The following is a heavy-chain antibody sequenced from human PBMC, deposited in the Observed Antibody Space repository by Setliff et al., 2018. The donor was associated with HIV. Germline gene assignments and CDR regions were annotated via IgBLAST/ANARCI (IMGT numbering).Heavy chain of an antibody. Sequence: ASVKVSCKASGSTSSTDAISWVRQAPGQGLEWMGRVDPKNGGTIYAEKLRGRVTITRNTSISTAYMELSSLRSEDTAVYYCARGRISSWPYYYYGMDVWGQGTTVTVSS. D-gene: IGHD6-13*01. CDR1: GSTSSTDA. J-gene: IGHJ6*02. V-gene: IGHV1-8*03. CDR2: VDPKNGGT. CDR3: ARGRISSWPYYYYGMDV.